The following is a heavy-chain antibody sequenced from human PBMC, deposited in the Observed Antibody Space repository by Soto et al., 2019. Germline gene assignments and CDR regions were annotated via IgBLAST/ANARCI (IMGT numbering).Heavy chain of an antibody. V-gene: IGHV4-61*01. D-gene: IGHD3-16*01. J-gene: IGHJ4*02. CDR3: ARGAGNPHYAYHFDT. CDR2: ISNSGIS. Sequence: LTCAVSGDSVTSVNYFWTWIRQPPGGGLEWIGYISNSGISKYNPSLKSRVAMSQDTSKNQFSLNLHSVTAADTAVYFCARGAGNPHYAYHFDTWCQGALVTVSS. CDR1: GDSVTSVNYF.